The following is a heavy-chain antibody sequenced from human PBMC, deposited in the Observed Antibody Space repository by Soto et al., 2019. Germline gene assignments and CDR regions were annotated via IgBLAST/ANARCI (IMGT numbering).Heavy chain of an antibody. J-gene: IGHJ3*02. V-gene: IGHV4-4*02. CDR3: ARDKLRFLRGAFDS. CDR1: GGSISSSNW. Sequence: SETLSLTCAVSGGSISSSNWWSWVRQPPGKGLEWIGEIYHSGSTNYNPSLKSRVTISVDKSKNQFSLKLSSVTAADTAVYYCARDKLRFLRGAFDSWGQGTMVTVSS. D-gene: IGHD3-3*01. CDR2: IYHSGST.